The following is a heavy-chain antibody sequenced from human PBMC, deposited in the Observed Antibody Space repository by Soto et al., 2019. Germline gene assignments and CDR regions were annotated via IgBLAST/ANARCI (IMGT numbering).Heavy chain of an antibody. Sequence: QVQLQESGPGLVKPSQTLSLTCTVSGGSISSGGYYWSWIRQHPGKGLEWIGYIYYSGSTYYNPSLKSRVTISVDTSKNQFSLKLSSVTAADTAVYDCARETTVTQGNWFDPWGQGTLVTVSS. J-gene: IGHJ5*02. CDR2: IYYSGST. D-gene: IGHD4-4*01. V-gene: IGHV4-31*03. CDR3: ARETTVTQGNWFDP. CDR1: GGSISSGGYY.